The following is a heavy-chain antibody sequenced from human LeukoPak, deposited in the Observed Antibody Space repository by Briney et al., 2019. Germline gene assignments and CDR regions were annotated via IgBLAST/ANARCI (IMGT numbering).Heavy chain of an antibody. Sequence: SVKVSCKASGGTFSSYAISWVRQAPGQGLEWMGGIIPIFGTANYAQKFQGRVTITADESTSTAYMELSSLRSEDTAVYYCARDNSVSTASFDIWGQGTMVTVSS. CDR3: ARDNSVSTASFDI. V-gene: IGHV1-69*13. CDR1: GGTFSSYA. J-gene: IGHJ3*02. CDR2: IIPIFGTA. D-gene: IGHD4-11*01.